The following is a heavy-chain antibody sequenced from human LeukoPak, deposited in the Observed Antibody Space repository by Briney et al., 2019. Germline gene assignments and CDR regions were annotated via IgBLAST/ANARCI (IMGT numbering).Heavy chain of an antibody. Sequence: SETLSLTCTVSGGSISSSSYYWGWIRQPPGKGLEWIGSIYYSGSTYYNPSLKSRVTILLDKSKNQFSLKLSSVTAADTAVYYCARQSGIAAAGHDYWGQGTLVTVSS. D-gene: IGHD6-13*01. CDR3: ARQSGIAAAGHDY. CDR1: GGSISSSSYY. V-gene: IGHV4-39*01. CDR2: IYYSGST. J-gene: IGHJ4*02.